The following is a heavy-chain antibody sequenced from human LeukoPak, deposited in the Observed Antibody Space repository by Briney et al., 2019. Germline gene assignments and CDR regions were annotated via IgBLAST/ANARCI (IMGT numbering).Heavy chain of an antibody. CDR2: ISGSGGST. V-gene: IGHV3-23*01. CDR3: ARDYYDSSGASFDY. J-gene: IGHJ4*02. CDR1: AFTFSSYA. Sequence: GGSLRLSCAASAFTFSSYAMSWVRLAPGKGLGWVSSISGSGGSTYYADSVKGRFTISRDNSENTLYLQMNSLRAEDTAVYYCARDYYDSSGASFDYWGQGTLVTVSS. D-gene: IGHD3-22*01.